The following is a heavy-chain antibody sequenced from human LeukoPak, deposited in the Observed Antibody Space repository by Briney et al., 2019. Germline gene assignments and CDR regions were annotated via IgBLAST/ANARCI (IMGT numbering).Heavy chain of an antibody. CDR2: ISNSSSYI. CDR3: ARAPATSYLVDY. D-gene: IGHD3-16*02. CDR1: GFTFSSYS. Sequence: GGSLRLSCAASGFTFSSYSMNWVRQAPGKGLEWVSSISNSSSYIYYADSVKGRLTISRDNAKKSLHLQMNSLRAEDTAVYYCARAPATSYLVDYWGQGTLVTVSS. V-gene: IGHV3-21*01. J-gene: IGHJ4*02.